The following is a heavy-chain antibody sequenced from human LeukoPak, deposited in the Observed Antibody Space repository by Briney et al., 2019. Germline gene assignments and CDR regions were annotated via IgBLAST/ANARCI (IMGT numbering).Heavy chain of an antibody. CDR3: ARVGEDTAMVRLPKQKPFDY. CDR1: GGSFSGYY. CDR2: IYHSGST. D-gene: IGHD5-18*01. Sequence: SETLSLTCAVYGGSFSGYYWSWIRQPPGKGLEWIGEIYHSGSTNYNPSLKSRVTISVDTSKNQFSLKLSSVTAADTAVYYCARVGEDTAMVRLPKQKPFDYWGQGTLVTVSS. V-gene: IGHV4-34*01. J-gene: IGHJ4*02.